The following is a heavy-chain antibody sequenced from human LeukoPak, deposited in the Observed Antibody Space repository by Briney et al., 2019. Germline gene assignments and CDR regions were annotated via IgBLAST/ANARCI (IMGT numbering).Heavy chain of an antibody. Sequence: RSSETLSLTCTVSGGSISSYYWSWVRQPPGKGLEWIGYIYYSGSTNYNPSLKSRVTISVDTSKNQFSLKLSSVTAADTAVYYCARRLCGDCYSEQGWFDPWGQGTLVTVSS. CDR3: ARRLCGDCYSEQGWFDP. D-gene: IGHD2-21*02. CDR2: IYYSGST. V-gene: IGHV4-59*01. CDR1: GGSISSYY. J-gene: IGHJ5*02.